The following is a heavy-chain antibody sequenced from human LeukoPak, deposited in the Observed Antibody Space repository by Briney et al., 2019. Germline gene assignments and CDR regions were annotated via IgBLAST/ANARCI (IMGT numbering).Heavy chain of an antibody. Sequence: GGSLRLSCAASGFTFSSYWMSWVRQAPGKGLEWVSYISSRCSTIYYADSVKGRVTISRENAKSSLYLQMNSLRAEDTAVYYCARDSVAGTDHSPIGYWGQGTLVTVSS. CDR2: ISSRCSTI. CDR1: GFTFSSYW. J-gene: IGHJ4*02. D-gene: IGHD6-19*01. V-gene: IGHV3-48*04. CDR3: ARDSVAGTDHSPIGY.